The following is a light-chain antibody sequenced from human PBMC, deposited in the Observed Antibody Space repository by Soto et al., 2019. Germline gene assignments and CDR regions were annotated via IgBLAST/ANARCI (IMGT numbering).Light chain of an antibody. Sequence: QSALTQPASVSGSPGQSITISCTGTSSDVGAYNSVSWYQQHPGKAPKLIIYDVSTRPSGISDRFSGSKSGTSASLAISGLQSEDEADYYCAAWDDSLNGFYVFGTGTKVTVL. CDR2: DVS. V-gene: IGLV2-14*01. J-gene: IGLJ1*01. CDR3: AAWDDSLNGFYV. CDR1: SSDVGAYNS.